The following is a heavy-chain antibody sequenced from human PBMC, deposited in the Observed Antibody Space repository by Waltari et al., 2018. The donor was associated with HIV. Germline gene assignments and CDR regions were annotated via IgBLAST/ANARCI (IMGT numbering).Heavy chain of an antibody. CDR3: ARHCLQKGWLPQLKYYYGMDV. CDR2: LFHSGST. V-gene: IGHV4-39*01. Sequence: QQQLQESGQGLVKPSETLSLTCTVSGGPLRSSTYSWAWLRPSPGQGLGWIGSLFHSGSTYYSPSLRSRATISGDMSANRFSLKLTSVTATDTAVYFCARHCLQKGWLPQLKYYYGMDVWGQGTTVIVSS. J-gene: IGHJ6*02. D-gene: IGHD1-1*01. CDR1: GGPLRSSTYS.